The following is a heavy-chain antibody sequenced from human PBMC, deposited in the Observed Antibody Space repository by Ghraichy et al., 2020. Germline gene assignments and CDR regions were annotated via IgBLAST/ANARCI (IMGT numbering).Heavy chain of an antibody. J-gene: IGHJ4*02. D-gene: IGHD2-15*01. V-gene: IGHV3-30*02. CDR2: IRYDGSNK. Sequence: GGSLRLSCAASGFTFSSYGMHWVRQAPGKGLEWVAFIRYDGSNKYYADSVKGRFTISRDNSKNTLYLQMNSLRAEDTAVYYCAKRGQYCSVGSCYSRGFDYWGQGTLVTVSS. CDR1: GFTFSSYG. CDR3: AKRGQYCSVGSCYSRGFDY.